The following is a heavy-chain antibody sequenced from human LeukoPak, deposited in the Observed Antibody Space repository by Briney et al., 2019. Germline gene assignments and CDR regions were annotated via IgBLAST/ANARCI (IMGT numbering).Heavy chain of an antibody. J-gene: IGHJ4*02. CDR2: IYYSGST. V-gene: IGHV4-30-4*01. Sequence: SQTLSLTCSVSGGFIISGDYYWSWIRQPPGKGLEWIGYIYYSGSTYYNPSLKSRVSISVDMSKNQFSLKLSSVTAADTAVYYCVSRGQTFDYWGQGTLVTVSS. CDR1: GGFIISGDYY. CDR3: VSRGQTFDY.